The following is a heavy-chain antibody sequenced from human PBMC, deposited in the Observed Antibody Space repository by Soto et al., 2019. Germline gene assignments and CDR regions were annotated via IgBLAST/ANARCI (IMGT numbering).Heavy chain of an antibody. D-gene: IGHD4-17*01. V-gene: IGHV3-21*01. CDR1: GFTFSSYS. J-gene: IGHJ3*02. CDR2: ISSSSSYI. Sequence: EVQLVESGGGLVKPGGSLRLSCAASGFTFSSYSMNWVRQAPGKGLEWVSSISSSSSYIYYADSVQGRLTNSIDNAXXALYLQMNSLRAEDTAVYYCARDTTTVISPGDIDIWGQGTMVTVSS. CDR3: ARDTTTVISPGDIDI.